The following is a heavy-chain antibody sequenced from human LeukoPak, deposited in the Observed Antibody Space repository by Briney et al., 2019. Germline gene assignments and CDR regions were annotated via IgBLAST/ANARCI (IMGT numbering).Heavy chain of an antibody. CDR3: ARVSSAAVVHYYYMDV. CDR2: ISSSGSTI. V-gene: IGHV3-48*04. D-gene: IGHD6-13*01. J-gene: IGHJ6*03. Sequence: GGSLRLSCAASGFTFSSYSMNWVRQAPGKGLEWVSYISSSGSTIYYADSVKGRFTISRDNAKNSLYLQMNSLRAEDTAVYYCARVSSAAVVHYYYMDVWGKGTTVTISS. CDR1: GFTFSSYS.